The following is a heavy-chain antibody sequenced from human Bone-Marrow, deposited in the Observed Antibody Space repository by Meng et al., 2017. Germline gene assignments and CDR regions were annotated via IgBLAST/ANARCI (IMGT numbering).Heavy chain of an antibody. CDR3: AKDLVPHDYGAFPFDP. CDR2: ISGSGGST. CDR1: GFTFSSYW. V-gene: IGHV3-23*01. Sequence: GESLKISCAASGFTFSSYWMSWVRQAPGKGLEWVSAISGSGGSTYYADSVKGRFTISRDNSKNTLYLQMNSLRAEDTAVYYCAKDLVPHDYGAFPFDPWGQGTLVTVSS. D-gene: IGHD4-17*01. J-gene: IGHJ5*02.